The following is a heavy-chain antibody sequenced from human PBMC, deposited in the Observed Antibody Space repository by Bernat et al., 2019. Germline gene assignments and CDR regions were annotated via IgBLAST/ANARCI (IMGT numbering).Heavy chain of an antibody. Sequence: QVQLVESGGGVVQPGRSLRLSCAASGFTFSSYGMHWVRQAPGKGLEWVAVISYDGSNKYYADSVKGRFTISRDNSKNTLYLQMNSLRAEDTAVYYCAKDFSTGEGSDYWGQGTLVTVSS. V-gene: IGHV3-30*18. CDR3: AKDFSTGEGSDY. CDR2: ISYDGSNK. J-gene: IGHJ4*02. CDR1: GFTFSSYG. D-gene: IGHD7-27*01.